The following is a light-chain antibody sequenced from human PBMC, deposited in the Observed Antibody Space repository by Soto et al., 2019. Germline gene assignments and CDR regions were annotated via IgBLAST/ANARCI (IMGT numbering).Light chain of an antibody. CDR1: QSVSSN. V-gene: IGKV3-15*01. CDR3: QQYNNWRIT. J-gene: IGKJ5*01. CDR2: DAS. Sequence: EIVMTQSPATLSVSPGDRATLSCRASQSVSSNLVWYQQKPGQAPRLLIYDASTRATGIPARFSGSGSGTEFTLTISSLQSEDFAVYSCQQYNNWRITFGQGTRLEIK.